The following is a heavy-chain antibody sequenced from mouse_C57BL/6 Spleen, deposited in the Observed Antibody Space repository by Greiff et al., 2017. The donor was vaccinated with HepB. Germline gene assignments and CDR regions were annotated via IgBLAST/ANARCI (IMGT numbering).Heavy chain of an antibody. J-gene: IGHJ1*03. Sequence: EVQGVESGGGLVKPGGSLKLSCAASGFTFSDYGMHWVRQAPVKGLEWVAYISSGSSTIYYADTLKGQYTITRDNAKNTLFLQLTSLRSEDTAVYCCAGDFYWYFDVWGTGTTVTVAS. CDR2: ISSGSSTI. V-gene: IGHV5-17*01. CDR3: AGDFYWYFDV. CDR1: GFTFSDYG.